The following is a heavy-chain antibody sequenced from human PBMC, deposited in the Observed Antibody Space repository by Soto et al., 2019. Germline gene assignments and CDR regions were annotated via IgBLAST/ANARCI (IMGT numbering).Heavy chain of an antibody. CDR1: GFTFSSYA. CDR2: ISGSGGGT. CDR3: AKDRSLKYYDFWSGHFDY. J-gene: IGHJ4*02. Sequence: EVQLLESGGGLVQPGGSLRLSCAASGFTFSSYAMSWVRQAPGKGLEWVSAISGSGGGTYYADSVKGRFTSSRANTKNTLYLKMNSLRAEDTAVYYCAKDRSLKYYDFWSGHFDYWGQGTLVTVSS. V-gene: IGHV3-23*01. D-gene: IGHD3-3*01.